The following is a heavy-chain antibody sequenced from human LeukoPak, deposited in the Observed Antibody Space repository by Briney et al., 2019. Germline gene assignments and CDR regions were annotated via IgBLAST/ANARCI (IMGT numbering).Heavy chain of an antibody. CDR1: GFTFSFYA. V-gene: IGHV3-64D*06. D-gene: IGHD5-18*01. J-gene: IGHJ4*02. Sequence: PGGSLRLSCSASGFTFSFYAMHWVRQAPGKGLEYVSAISGSGGSTYYADSVKGRFTISRDNSKNTLYLQLSSLRAEDTAVYYCVIDHTAIIDYWGQGTLVTASS. CDR3: VIDHTAIIDY. CDR2: ISGSGGST.